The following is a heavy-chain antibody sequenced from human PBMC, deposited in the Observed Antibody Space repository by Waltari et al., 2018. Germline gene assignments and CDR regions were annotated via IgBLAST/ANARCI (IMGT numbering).Heavy chain of an antibody. Sequence: EVQVVESGGGLVQPGGSLRLSCAASGFTFSSSWMTWVRKAPGKGLGWVSNITTDVSETYYVDSLKGRFTISRDNTKNSLYLQMSSLRAEDTAVYYCAIGGVETSWYWRYWGQGTLVTVSS. V-gene: IGHV3-7*01. CDR1: GFTFSSSW. J-gene: IGHJ4*02. CDR2: ITTDVSET. D-gene: IGHD6-13*01. CDR3: AIGGVETSWYWRY.